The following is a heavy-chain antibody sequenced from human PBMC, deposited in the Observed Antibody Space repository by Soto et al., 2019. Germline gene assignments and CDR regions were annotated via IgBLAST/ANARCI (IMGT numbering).Heavy chain of an antibody. J-gene: IGHJ4*02. CDR2: IYPGDSDT. CDR1: GYSFTIYW. CDR3: ARQDGDGLYYFDY. D-gene: IGHD4-17*01. V-gene: IGHV5-51*01. Sequence: EVQLVQSGAEVKKPGESLKISCKGSGYSFTIYWIGWVRQMPGKGLEWMGVIYPGDSDTRYSPSFQGQVTISADKSSSTAYLQWGSLKTSDTAMYYCARQDGDGLYYFDYWGQGTLVTVSS.